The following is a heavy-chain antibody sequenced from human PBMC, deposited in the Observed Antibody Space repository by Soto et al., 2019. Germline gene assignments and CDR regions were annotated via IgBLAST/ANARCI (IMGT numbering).Heavy chain of an antibody. CDR1: FTLSSDW. J-gene: IGHJ4*02. CDR3: ARDQGNNWDLDY. V-gene: IGHV3-74*01. Sequence: FTLSSDWMHWGLQAPGKGLVWVSHINTDGSTINYADSVKGRFTISRDNAKNSLYLQMNSLRVEDTAVYYCARDQGNNWDLDYWGQGTQVTVSS. CDR2: INTDGSTI. D-gene: IGHD1-20*01.